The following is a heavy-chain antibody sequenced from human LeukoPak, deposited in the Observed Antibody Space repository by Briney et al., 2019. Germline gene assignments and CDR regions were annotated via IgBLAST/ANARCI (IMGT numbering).Heavy chain of an antibody. CDR2: ISWNSGSI. Sequence: LAGGSLRLSCAASGFTFDDYAMHWVRQAPGKGLEWVSGISWNSGSIGYADSVKGRFTISRDNAKNSLYLQMNSLRAEDTALYYCAKDPMVRGVIITYYFDYWGQGTLVTVSS. J-gene: IGHJ4*02. CDR1: GFTFDDYA. D-gene: IGHD3-10*01. V-gene: IGHV3-9*01. CDR3: AKDPMVRGVIITYYFDY.